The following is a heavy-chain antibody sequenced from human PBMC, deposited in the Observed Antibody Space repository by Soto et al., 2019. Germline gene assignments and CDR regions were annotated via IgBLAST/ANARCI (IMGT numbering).Heavy chain of an antibody. J-gene: IGHJ6*02. D-gene: IGHD6-13*01. V-gene: IGHV1-69*15. Sequence: QVQLVQSGAEVKKPGSSVKVSCTGSGGLFNSYAVSWVRQAPGHGLGWMGRIVPIFGTPNYAQKFQGRVTITAEESTCTAYIELSSLRSEETAMNYCARAKAGTDDNQGMDVSGQGTTVIVSS. CDR3: ARAKAGTDDNQGMDV. CDR2: IVPIFGTP. CDR1: GGLFNSYA.